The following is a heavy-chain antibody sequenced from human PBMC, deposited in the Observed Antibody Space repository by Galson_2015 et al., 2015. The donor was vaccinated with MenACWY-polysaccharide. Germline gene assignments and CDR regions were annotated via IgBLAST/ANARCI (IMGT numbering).Heavy chain of an antibody. Sequence: SLRLSCAASGFTFSDYYMSWIRQAPGKGLEWVSYISSSGSTIYYADSVKGRFTISRDNAKNSLYLQMNSLRAEDTAVYYCARDCPLVDTAMVKRTCNYWGQGTLVTVSS. V-gene: IGHV3-11*01. J-gene: IGHJ4*02. CDR1: GFTFSDYY. CDR2: ISSSGSTI. CDR3: ARDCPLVDTAMVKRTCNY. D-gene: IGHD5-18*01.